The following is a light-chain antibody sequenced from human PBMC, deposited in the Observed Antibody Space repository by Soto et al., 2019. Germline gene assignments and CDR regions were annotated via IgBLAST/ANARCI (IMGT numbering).Light chain of an antibody. Sequence: DIQMTQSPSSLSASVGARITITCRASQSITNFLKWYQQKPGTAPKLLLYAASSLPSGVPSRFTGSGSGTDFTLTISSLQPEDFATYYCQQTFSTPLTFGGGTKVEIK. CDR3: QQTFSTPLT. V-gene: IGKV1-39*01. CDR2: AAS. CDR1: QSITNF. J-gene: IGKJ4*01.